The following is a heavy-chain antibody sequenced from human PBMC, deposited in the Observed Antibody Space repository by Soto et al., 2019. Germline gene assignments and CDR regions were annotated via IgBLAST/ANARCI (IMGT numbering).Heavy chain of an antibody. CDR1: GFTFSSYA. CDR3: AKDPYSSSWYWFDP. CDR2: ISGSGGST. J-gene: IGHJ5*02. V-gene: IGHV3-23*01. Sequence: LRLSCAASGFTFSSYAMSWVRQAPGKGLEWVSAISGSGGSTYYADSVKGRFTISRDNSKNTLYLQMNSLRAEDTAVYYCAKDPYSSSWYWFDPWGQGTLVTVSS. D-gene: IGHD6-13*01.